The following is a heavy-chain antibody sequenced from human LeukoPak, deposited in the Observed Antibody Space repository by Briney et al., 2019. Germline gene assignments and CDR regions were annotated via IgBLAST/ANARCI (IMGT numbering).Heavy chain of an antibody. D-gene: IGHD1-1*01. CDR1: GFIFAAYA. V-gene: IGHV3-43*02. J-gene: IGHJ4*02. Sequence: GGSLTLSCAASGFIFAAYAMHWLRPVRAKGRDWVSLINGDGGRTFYADSVRGRFTISRDNSKNSLYLQMSGLRPEDTAFFYCAKATGHGDFRTDYWGQGTLVTVSS. CDR2: INGDGGRT. CDR3: AKATGHGDFRTDY.